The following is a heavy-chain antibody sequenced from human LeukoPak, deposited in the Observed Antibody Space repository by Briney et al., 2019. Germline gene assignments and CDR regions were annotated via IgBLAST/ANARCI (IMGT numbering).Heavy chain of an antibody. Sequence: RRASVKVSCKASGYTFTSYDINWARQATGQGLEWMGWMNPNSGNTDYAQKFQGRVTMTRNTSISTAYMELSSLRSEDTAVYYCARGRRWLASHFDYWGQGTLVTVSS. CDR1: GYTFTSYD. J-gene: IGHJ4*02. D-gene: IGHD6-19*01. V-gene: IGHV1-8*01. CDR2: MNPNSGNT. CDR3: ARGRRWLASHFDY.